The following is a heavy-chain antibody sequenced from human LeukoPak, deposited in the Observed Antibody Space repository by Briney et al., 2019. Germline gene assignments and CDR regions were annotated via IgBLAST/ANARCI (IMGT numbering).Heavy chain of an antibody. CDR3: AKGYCSGGSCYRCFDY. Sequence: GRSLRLSCAASGFTFDDYAMHWVRQAPGKGLEWVSGISWNSGSIGYADSVKGRFTISRDNAKNSLYLQMNSLRAEDTALYYCAKGYCSGGSCYRCFDYWGQGTLVTVSS. CDR1: GFTFDDYA. V-gene: IGHV3-9*01. D-gene: IGHD2-15*01. CDR2: ISWNSGSI. J-gene: IGHJ4*02.